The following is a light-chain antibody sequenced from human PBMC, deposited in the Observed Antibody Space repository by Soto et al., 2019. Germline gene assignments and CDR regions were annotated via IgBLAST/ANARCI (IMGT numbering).Light chain of an antibody. V-gene: IGKV1-27*01. CDR1: HDIRNH. J-gene: IGKJ4*01. CDR3: QKHDTAPLT. CDR2: TST. Sequence: DIQMTQSPSSLSASVGDRVTITCRASHDIRNHLSWYQQKPGKVPKLLIHTSTTLQSGVPSRFSGRGSGTDFTLTISSLQPEDVATYYCQKHDTAPLTFGGGTKVEIK.